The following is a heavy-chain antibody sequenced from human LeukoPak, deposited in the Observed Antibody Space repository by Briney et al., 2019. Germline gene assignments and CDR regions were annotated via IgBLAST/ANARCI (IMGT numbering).Heavy chain of an antibody. D-gene: IGHD1-7*01. Sequence: GGFLRLSCAASGFAFSDYGMHWVRQAPGKGLEWVAFMSYEGASQYYADSVKGRFTISRDTSKNTLNLQMSSLRTEDTAVYYCAKDRRTETLDYWGQGTLVTVSS. CDR1: GFAFSDYG. V-gene: IGHV3-30*18. CDR3: AKDRRTETLDY. CDR2: MSYEGASQ. J-gene: IGHJ4*02.